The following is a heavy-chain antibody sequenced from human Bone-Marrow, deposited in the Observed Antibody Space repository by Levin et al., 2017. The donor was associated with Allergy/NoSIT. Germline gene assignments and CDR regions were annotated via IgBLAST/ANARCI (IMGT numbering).Heavy chain of an antibody. V-gene: IGHV4-39*01. CDR2: IYYSGST. Sequence: SETLSLTCTVSGGSISSSSYYWGWIRQPPGTGLEWIGSIYYSGSTYYNPSLKSRVTISVDTSKNQFSLKLSSVTAADTAVYYCATEDIVATISWFDPWGQGTLVTVSS. CDR3: ATEDIVATISWFDP. CDR1: GGSISSSSYY. D-gene: IGHD5-12*01. J-gene: IGHJ5*02.